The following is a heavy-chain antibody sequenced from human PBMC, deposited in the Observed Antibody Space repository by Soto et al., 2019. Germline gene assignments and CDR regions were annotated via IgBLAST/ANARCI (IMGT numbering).Heavy chain of an antibody. D-gene: IGHD2-2*01. Sequence: QVQLQESGPGLLKPSETLSLTCTVSGGSVSIGSFYWTWIRQPPGKGLEWIGDISYSGITNYNPSLKSRVTISVETSKDQFSLKLSSVTAADTDVYYCARGDAMKWFDPWGQGTLVTVSS. CDR3: ARGDAMKWFDP. J-gene: IGHJ5*02. CDR1: GGSVSIGSFY. V-gene: IGHV4-61*01. CDR2: ISYSGIT.